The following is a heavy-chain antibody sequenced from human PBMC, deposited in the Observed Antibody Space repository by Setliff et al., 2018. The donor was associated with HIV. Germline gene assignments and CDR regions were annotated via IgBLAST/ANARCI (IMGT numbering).Heavy chain of an antibody. D-gene: IGHD3-22*01. CDR3: ARSYGVGSYWGYFDYDSNYYGYYFDY. Sequence: TLSLTCAVYGGSLSGHYWSWIRQPPGKGLEWIGEINHSGSTNYNPSLKSRVTISVDTSKNQFSLKLSSVTAADTAVYYCARSYGVGSYWGYFDYDSNYYGYYFDYWGQGTLVTVSS. CDR1: GGSLSGHY. V-gene: IGHV4-34*01. CDR2: INHSGST. J-gene: IGHJ4*02.